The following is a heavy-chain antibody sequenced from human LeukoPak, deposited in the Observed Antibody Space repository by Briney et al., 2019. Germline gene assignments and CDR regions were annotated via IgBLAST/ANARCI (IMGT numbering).Heavy chain of an antibody. Sequence: GGSLSPSFAASGFRFSSYAMHWVRQAPGKGLEYVSTISNNGGSTKYANSVKGRFTISRDNSRNTLYLQMGSLRAEDMAVYYCARDLHYYVAMDVWGQGTTVTVSS. CDR1: GFRFSSYA. D-gene: IGHD3-10*02. V-gene: IGHV3-64*01. CDR2: ISNNGGST. CDR3: ARDLHYYVAMDV. J-gene: IGHJ6*02.